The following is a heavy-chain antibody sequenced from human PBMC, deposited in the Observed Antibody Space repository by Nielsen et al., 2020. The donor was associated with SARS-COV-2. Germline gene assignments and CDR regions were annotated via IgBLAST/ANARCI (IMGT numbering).Heavy chain of an antibody. CDR2: INSDGSST. CDR1: GFSFSTDW. Sequence: GESLKISCAASGFSFSTDWMHWVRQAPGKGLVWVSRINSDGSSTTYADSVKGRFTISRDNAKNTLYLQMNSLRAEDTAVYYCARVHSSSLYYYCMDVWGQGTTVTVSS. J-gene: IGHJ6*02. D-gene: IGHD6-13*01. V-gene: IGHV3-74*01. CDR3: ARVHSSSLYYYCMDV.